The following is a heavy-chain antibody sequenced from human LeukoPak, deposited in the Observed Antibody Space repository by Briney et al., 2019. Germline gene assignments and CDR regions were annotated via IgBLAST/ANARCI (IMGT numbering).Heavy chain of an antibody. CDR2: ISGSGGST. CDR1: GFTFSSYA. Sequence: GGSLRLSCAASGFTFSSYAMSWVRQAPGKGLEWVSAISGSGGSTYYADSVKGRFTISRDNAKNSLYLQMNSLRAEDTAVYYCARGGTTVVTPSLFDYWGQGTLVTVSS. CDR3: ARGGTTVVTPSLFDY. J-gene: IGHJ4*02. V-gene: IGHV3-23*01. D-gene: IGHD4-23*01.